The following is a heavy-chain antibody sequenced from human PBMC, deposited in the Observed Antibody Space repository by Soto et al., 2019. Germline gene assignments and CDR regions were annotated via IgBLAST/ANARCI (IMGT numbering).Heavy chain of an antibody. CDR2: IYHSGSA. CDR1: GGSISSSYW. V-gene: IGHV4-4*02. D-gene: IGHD6-13*01. CDR3: ARYNAASGTYYFDY. Sequence: SETLSLTCAVSGGSISSSYWWTWVCQPPGKGLEWIGEIYHSGSANYNPSLKSRVTMSVDNSKNQFSLRLNSVTAADTAVYYCARYNAASGTYYFDYWGQGTLVTVSS. J-gene: IGHJ4*02.